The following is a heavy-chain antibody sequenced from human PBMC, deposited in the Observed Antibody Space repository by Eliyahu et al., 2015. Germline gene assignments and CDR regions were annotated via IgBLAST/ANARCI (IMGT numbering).Heavy chain of an antibody. D-gene: IGHD3-10*01. V-gene: IGHV4-34*01. Sequence: QVQLQQWGAGLLKPSETLSLTCAVYGGSFSGYYWSWIRQPPGKELEWIGEINHSGSTNYNPSLKSRVTISVDTSKNQFSLKLTSVTAADTAVYYCARGGVLSASGSPLGYWGQGTLVTVSS. J-gene: IGHJ4*02. CDR1: GGSFSGYY. CDR3: ARGGVLSASGSPLGY. CDR2: INHSGST.